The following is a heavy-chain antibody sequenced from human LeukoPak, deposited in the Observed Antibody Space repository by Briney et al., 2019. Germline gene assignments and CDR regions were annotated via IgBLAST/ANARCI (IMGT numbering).Heavy chain of an antibody. CDR2: IYYSGST. D-gene: IGHD3-22*01. CDR1: GGSISSGDYY. V-gene: IGHV4-30-4*01. CDR3: ARCLVVVRSFDY. Sequence: SETLSLTCTVSGGSISSGDYYWSWFRQPPGKGLEWIGYIYYSGSTYYNPSLKSRVTISVDTSKNQFSLKLSSVTAADTAVYYCARCLVVVRSFDYWGQGTLVTVSS. J-gene: IGHJ4*02.